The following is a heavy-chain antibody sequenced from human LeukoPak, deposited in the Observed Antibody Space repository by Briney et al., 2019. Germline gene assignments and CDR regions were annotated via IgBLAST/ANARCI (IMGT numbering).Heavy chain of an antibody. CDR3: ARAREGYCSSTSCPYYYYYYMDV. CDR2: IYYSGST. D-gene: IGHD2-2*01. V-gene: IGHV4-59*01. CDR1: GGSISSYY. J-gene: IGHJ6*03. Sequence: PSETLSLTCTVSGGSISSYYWSWIRQPPGKGLEWIGYIYYSGSTNYNPSLKSRVTISVDTSKNQFSLKLSSVTAADTAVYYCARAREGYCSSTSCPYYYYYYMDVWGKGTTVTVSS.